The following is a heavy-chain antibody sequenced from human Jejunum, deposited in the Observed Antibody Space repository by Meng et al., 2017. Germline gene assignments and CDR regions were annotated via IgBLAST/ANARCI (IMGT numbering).Heavy chain of an antibody. CDR1: GFSFSDYW. D-gene: IGHD2-21*01. CDR2: IYPGNSNT. Sequence: GESLKISCKGSGFSFSDYWIAWVRQMPGKGLEWMGSIYPGNSNTRYSPSFHGQVTVSADKSMNTASLQWGSLKASDTAIYFCARSMYGGAYRQAFDIWGQGTMVTVSS. V-gene: IGHV5-51*01. CDR3: ARSMYGGAYRQAFDI. J-gene: IGHJ3*02.